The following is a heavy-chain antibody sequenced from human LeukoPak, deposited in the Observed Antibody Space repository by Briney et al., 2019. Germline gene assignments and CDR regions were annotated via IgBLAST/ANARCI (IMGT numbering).Heavy chain of an antibody. D-gene: IGHD6-19*01. V-gene: IGHV4-34*01. CDR3: ARERARAVAGINYYYYYGMDV. J-gene: IGHJ6*02. CDR2: INHSGST. CDR1: GGSFSGHY. Sequence: SETLSLTCAVYGGSFSGHYWSWIRQPPGKGLEWIGEINHSGSTNYNPSLKSRVTISVDTSKNQFSLKLSSVTAADTAVYYCARERARAVAGINYYYYYGMDVWGQGTTVTVSS.